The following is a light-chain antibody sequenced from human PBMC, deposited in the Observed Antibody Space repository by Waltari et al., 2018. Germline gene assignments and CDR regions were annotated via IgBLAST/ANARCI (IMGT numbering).Light chain of an antibody. CDR2: DVG. CDR1: STYVGAYNF. CDR3: SSYTTSTTLL. Sequence: QSALTQPASVSGSPGQSITISCPGSSTYVGAYNFVSWYHQHPGKVPKLILYDVGNRPSGISHRFSASKSGNTASLTISGLQEEDEGEYYCSSYTTSTTLLFGTGTRLTVL. V-gene: IGLV2-14*01. J-gene: IGLJ1*01.